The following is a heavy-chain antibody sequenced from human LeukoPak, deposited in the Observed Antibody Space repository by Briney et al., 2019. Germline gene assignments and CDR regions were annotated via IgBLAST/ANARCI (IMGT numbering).Heavy chain of an antibody. D-gene: IGHD7-27*01. CDR2: IYYSGST. CDR1: GGSISSYY. Sequence: SETLSLTCTVSGGSISSYYWSWIRQPPGKGLEWIGYIYYSGSTNYSPSLKSRVTISVDTSKNQFSLNLSSVTAADTAVYYCARSNWGCDGHFDYWGEGALVTVSS. CDR3: ARSNWGCDGHFDY. J-gene: IGHJ4*02. V-gene: IGHV4-59*01.